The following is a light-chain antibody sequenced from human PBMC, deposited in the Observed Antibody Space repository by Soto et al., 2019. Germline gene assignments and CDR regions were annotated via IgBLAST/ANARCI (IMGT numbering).Light chain of an antibody. Sequence: QSVLTQPPSMSGTPGQRVTISCSGTSPNIGGNAVKWYQQFPRTAPKLLIYSNNQRPSGVPDRFSGSKSGTSASLAIRWLQFEDEADYYCASWDDSLSGWVFGGGTKLTVL. CDR3: ASWDDSLSGWV. CDR1: SPNIGGNA. J-gene: IGLJ3*02. V-gene: IGLV1-44*01. CDR2: SNN.